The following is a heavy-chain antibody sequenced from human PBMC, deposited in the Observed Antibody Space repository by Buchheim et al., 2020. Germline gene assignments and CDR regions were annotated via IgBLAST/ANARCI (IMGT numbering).Heavy chain of an antibody. J-gene: IGHJ4*02. V-gene: IGHV4-31*03. CDR1: GVSINTGTFY. CDR2: VYYTGRA. CDR3: ARDRGAHDFGPIDY. Sequence: QVQLQESGPGLVKPSQTLSLTCTVSGVSINTGTFYWSWIRQHPGKGLEWIGYVYYTGRAYSNPSLKRRVSMSVDTSQHQFSLNLASVTAADTAVYYCARDRGAHDFGPIDYWGQGAL. D-gene: IGHD4-17*01.